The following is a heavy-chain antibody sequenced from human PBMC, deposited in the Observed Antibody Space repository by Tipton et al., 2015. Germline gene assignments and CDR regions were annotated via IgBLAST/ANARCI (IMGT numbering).Heavy chain of an antibody. J-gene: IGHJ4*02. CDR2: IHHGGTT. D-gene: IGHD3-22*01. CDR1: GGSISSSHYY. Sequence: TLSLTCTVSGGSISSSHYYWGWIRQPPGKGLEWIGEIHHGGTTNYNPSLKSRVTMSVDTSKNQFSLQLSSVTAADTAVYYCAREGWNSDSSGYDYWGQGTLVTVSS. CDR3: AREGWNSDSSGYDY. V-gene: IGHV4-39*07.